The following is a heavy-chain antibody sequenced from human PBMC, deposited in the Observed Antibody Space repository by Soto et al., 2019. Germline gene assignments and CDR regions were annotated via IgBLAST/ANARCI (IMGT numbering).Heavy chain of an antibody. Sequence: LRRSCAASRCTFSSYAMSWVRQAPWKGLEWVSGISGSGGSTNHADSVKGRFTISRDNSKKTLYLQMNSLRAEDTAVYYCAKDRPRGCSGGSCYSGAQWGQGTLVTVSS. V-gene: IGHV3-23*01. CDR3: AKDRPRGCSGGSCYSGAQ. CDR1: RCTFSSYA. D-gene: IGHD2-15*01. CDR2: ISGSGGST. J-gene: IGHJ4*02.